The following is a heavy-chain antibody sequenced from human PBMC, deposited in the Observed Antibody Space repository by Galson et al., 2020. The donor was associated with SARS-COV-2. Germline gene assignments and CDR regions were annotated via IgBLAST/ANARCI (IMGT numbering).Heavy chain of an antibody. J-gene: IGHJ6*02. CDR1: GFTFDDYA. Sequence: GGSLRLSCAASGFTFDDYAMHWVRQAPGKGLEWVSGISWNSGSIGYADSVKGRFTISRDNAKNSLYLQMNSLRAEDTALYYCAKDMTDGYCSSTSCRNYYYYGMDVWGQGTTVTVSS. D-gene: IGHD2-2*03. CDR2: ISWNSGSI. V-gene: IGHV3-9*01. CDR3: AKDMTDGYCSSTSCRNYYYYGMDV.